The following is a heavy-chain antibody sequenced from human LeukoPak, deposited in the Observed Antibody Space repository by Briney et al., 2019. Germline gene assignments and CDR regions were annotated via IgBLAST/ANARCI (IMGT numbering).Heavy chain of an antibody. CDR1: GFAFSDYY. CDR2: ISSTSSFT. V-gene: IGHV3-11*05. J-gene: IGHJ4*02. D-gene: IGHD6-13*01. CDR3: ARGTAAGRREFNFDY. Sequence: GGSLRLPCAASGFAFSDYYMSWIRQAPGKGLEWLSYISSTSSFTNYADSVKGQFTISRDNAKNSLYLQMNSLRAEDTAVYYCARGTAAGRREFNFDYWGQGALVTVSS.